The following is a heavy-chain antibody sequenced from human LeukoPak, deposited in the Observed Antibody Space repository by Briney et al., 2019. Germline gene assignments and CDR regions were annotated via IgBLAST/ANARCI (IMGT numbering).Heavy chain of an antibody. CDR3: ARVSGNSPFDY. D-gene: IGHD3-10*01. V-gene: IGHV3-30*01. CDR2: ISYDGSNK. J-gene: IGHJ4*02. CDR1: GFTFSSYA. Sequence: PGRSLRLSCAASGFTFSSYAMHWVRQAPGKGLEWVAVISYDGSNKYYADSVKGRFTISRDNSKNTLYLQMNSLRAEDTAVYYCARVSGNSPFDYWDQGTLVTVSS.